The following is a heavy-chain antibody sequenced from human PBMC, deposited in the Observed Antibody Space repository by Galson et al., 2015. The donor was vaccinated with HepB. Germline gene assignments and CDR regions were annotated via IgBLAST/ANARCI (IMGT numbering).Heavy chain of an antibody. J-gene: IGHJ4*02. D-gene: IGHD6-19*01. CDR1: GGTFSSYA. V-gene: IGHV1-69*04. Sequence: SVKVSCKASGGTFSSYAISWVRQAPGQGLEWMGRIIPILGIANYAQKFQGRVTITADKSTSTAYMELSSLRSEDTAVYYCARRGRRSGWHSIDYWGQGTLVTVSS. CDR3: ARRGRRSGWHSIDY. CDR2: IIPILGIA.